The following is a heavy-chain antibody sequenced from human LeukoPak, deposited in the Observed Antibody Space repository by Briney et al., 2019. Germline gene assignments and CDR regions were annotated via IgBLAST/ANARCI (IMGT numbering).Heavy chain of an antibody. D-gene: IGHD4-23*01. V-gene: IGHV3-21*01. J-gene: IGHJ3*02. Sequence: GGSVSLLCAASGFTFSVYSMNWVRQAPGKGLEWVSSISSRSTHIYYVDSLKGRFTISRDNAKNSLYLQMNSLRAEDTAVYYCARADYGVKSDGSDIWGQGTVVTVSS. CDR1: GFTFSVYS. CDR2: ISSRSTHI. CDR3: ARADYGVKSDGSDI.